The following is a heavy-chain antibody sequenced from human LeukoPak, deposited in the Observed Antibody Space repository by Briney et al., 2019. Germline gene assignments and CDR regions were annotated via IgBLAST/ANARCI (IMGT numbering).Heavy chain of an antibody. CDR3: AEDLRVDIVDTIFGLDH. V-gene: IGHV3-30*18. J-gene: IGHJ4*02. D-gene: IGHD5-12*01. Sequence: GGCLTLSCAAYGLTFRSYAMHSVRQAPGKGMEWVAGLSFDGTYKHYADSMKGLFTISRDNSKNTLYLHMNSLRAEDTALYYCAEDLRVDIVDTIFGLDHWGQGTLVTVSS. CDR2: LSFDGTYK. CDR1: GLTFRSYA.